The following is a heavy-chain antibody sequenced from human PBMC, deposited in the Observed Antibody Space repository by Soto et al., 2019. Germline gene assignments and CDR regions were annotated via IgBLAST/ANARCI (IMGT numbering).Heavy chain of an antibody. J-gene: IGHJ3*02. CDR2: IYYSGST. CDR1: GGSVSSGSYY. Sequence: SETLSLTCTVSGGSVSSGSYYWSWIRQPPGKGLEWIGYIYYSGSTNYNPSLKSRVTISVDTSKNQFSLKLSSVTAADTAVYYCARDGGDYDFWSGYLGLGAFDIWGQGTMVTVSS. V-gene: IGHV4-61*01. D-gene: IGHD3-3*01. CDR3: ARDGGDYDFWSGYLGLGAFDI.